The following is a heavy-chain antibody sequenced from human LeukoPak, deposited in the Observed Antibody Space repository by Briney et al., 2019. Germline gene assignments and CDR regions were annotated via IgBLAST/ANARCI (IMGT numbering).Heavy chain of an antibody. J-gene: IGHJ4*02. CDR1: GYTFTSYG. D-gene: IGHD3-22*01. CDR2: ISAYNGNT. CDR3: AREGNNYYDSSGYYYPDY. V-gene: IGHV1-18*01. Sequence: ASVKVSCKASGYTFTSYGISWVRQAPGQGLEWMGWISAYNGNTNYAQKLQGRVTMTTDTSTSTAYMELRSLRSDDTAMYYCAREGNNYYDSSGYYYPDYWGQGTLVTVSS.